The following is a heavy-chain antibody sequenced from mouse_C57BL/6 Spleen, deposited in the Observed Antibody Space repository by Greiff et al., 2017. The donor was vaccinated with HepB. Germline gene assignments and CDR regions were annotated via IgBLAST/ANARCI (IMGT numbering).Heavy chain of an antibody. CDR2: IHPNSGST. Sequence: QVQLQQPGAELVKPGASVKLSCKASGYTFTSYWMHWVKQRPGQGLEWIGMIHPNSGSTNYNEKFKSKATLTVDKSSSTAYMQLSSLTSEDSAVYYCARFPNYDYGGDYWGQGTTLTVSS. CDR3: ARFPNYDYGGDY. V-gene: IGHV1-64*01. D-gene: IGHD2-4*01. CDR1: GYTFTSYW. J-gene: IGHJ2*01.